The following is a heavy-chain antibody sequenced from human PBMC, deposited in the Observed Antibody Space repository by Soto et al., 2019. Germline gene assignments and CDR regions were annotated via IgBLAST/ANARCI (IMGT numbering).Heavy chain of an antibody. V-gene: IGHV1-69*12. J-gene: IGHJ4*02. D-gene: IGHD3-16*02. Sequence: QVQLVQSGAEVKKPGSSVKVSCKASGGTFSSYAISWVRQAPGQGLEWMGGIIPIFGTANYAQKFQGRVTITGDESTSTAYMELSSLRSEDTAVYYCARDRMLTFGEVIVRPLDYWGQGTLVTVSS. CDR1: GGTFSSYA. CDR3: ARDRMLTFGEVIVRPLDY. CDR2: IIPIFGTA.